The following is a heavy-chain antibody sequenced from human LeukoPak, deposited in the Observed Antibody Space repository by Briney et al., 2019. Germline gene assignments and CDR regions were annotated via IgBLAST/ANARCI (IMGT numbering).Heavy chain of an antibody. V-gene: IGHV1-24*01. CDR3: ATRTTRYYYYGMDV. J-gene: IGHJ6*02. Sequence: ASVKVSCKVSGYTLTELSMHWVRQAPGKGLEWMGGFDPVDGETIYAQKFQGRVTMTEDTSTDTAYMELSSLRSEDTAVYYCATRTTRYYYYGMDVWGQGTTVTVSS. CDR1: GYTLTELS. D-gene: IGHD1-1*01. CDR2: FDPVDGET.